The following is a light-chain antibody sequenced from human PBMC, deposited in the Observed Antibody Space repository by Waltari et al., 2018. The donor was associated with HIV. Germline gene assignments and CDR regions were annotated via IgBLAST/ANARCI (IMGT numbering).Light chain of an antibody. CDR2: EVI. CDR1: STHVGGYDS. J-gene: IGLJ3*02. Sequence: QSALTPPRSVSGSPGQSLTISCTGTSTHVGGYDSVSWYLQHPGKVPKLIIYEVIKRPSGVPDRFSGSKSGNTASLTISGLQTEDEADYFCCSYAGTYTYVLFGGGTKLTVL. V-gene: IGLV2-11*01. CDR3: CSYAGTYTYVL.